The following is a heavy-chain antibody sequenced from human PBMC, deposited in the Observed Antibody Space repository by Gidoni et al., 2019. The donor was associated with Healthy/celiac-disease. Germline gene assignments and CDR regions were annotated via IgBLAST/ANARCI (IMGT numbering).Heavy chain of an antibody. CDR3: ARVGREDMAKIRGAFDI. CDR1: GFPFSSYW. CDR2: INSDGSSP. Sequence: EVQLVESGGGLVQHGGSLRLSCAASGFPFSSYWMHWGRQAPGKGLVWVSRINSDGSSPSYADCVKGRFTISRDNAKNTLYLQMNSLRAEDTAVYYCARVGREDMAKIRGAFDIWGQGTMVTVSS. D-gene: IGHD3-10*01. J-gene: IGHJ3*02. V-gene: IGHV3-74*01.